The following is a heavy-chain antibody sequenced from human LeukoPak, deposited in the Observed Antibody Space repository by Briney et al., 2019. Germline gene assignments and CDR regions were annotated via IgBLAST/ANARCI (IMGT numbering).Heavy chain of an antibody. D-gene: IGHD3-3*01. CDR1: GFTFSSHW. J-gene: IGHJ4*02. CDR3: ARQYYDFWSGYYFDY. V-gene: IGHV3-74*01. CDR2: INSDGSST. Sequence: GGSLRLSCAASGFTFSSHWMHWVRQAPGKGLVWVSRINSDGSSTSYADSVKGRFTISRDNAKNSLYLQMNSLRAEDTAVYYCARQYYDFWSGYYFDYWGQGTLVTVSS.